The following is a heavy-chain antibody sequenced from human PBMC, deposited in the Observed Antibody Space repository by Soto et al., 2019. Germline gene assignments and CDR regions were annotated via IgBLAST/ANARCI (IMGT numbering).Heavy chain of an antibody. V-gene: IGHV3-30*18. CDR1: GFTFSSYG. J-gene: IGHJ6*02. CDR2: ISYDGSNK. D-gene: IGHD6-25*01. Sequence: QVQLVESGGGVVQPGRSLRLSCAASGFTFSSYGMHWVRQAPGKGLEWVAVISYDGSNKYYADSVKGRFTISRDNSKNTLYLQMNSLRAEDTAVYYCAKDRRPNYYGMEVWGQGTTVTVSS. CDR3: AKDRRPNYYGMEV.